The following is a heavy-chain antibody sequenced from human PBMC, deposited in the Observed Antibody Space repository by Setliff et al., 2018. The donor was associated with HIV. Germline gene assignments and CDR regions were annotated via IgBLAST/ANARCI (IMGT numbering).Heavy chain of an antibody. V-gene: IGHV5-51*01. D-gene: IGHD5-12*01. J-gene: IGHJ6*03. CDR2: IYPDKYDT. Sequence: PGESLKISCKGSGYSVRTYWSGWLRQMPGKGLEWMGIIYPDKYDTKYGPSFQGQVTLSADKTISTAYLQGSSLKASDTALYYCARQVGGYNAWGHYYSYLDFLRKEPTVTSSS. CDR1: GYSVRTYW. CDR3: ARQVGGYNAWGHYYSYLDF.